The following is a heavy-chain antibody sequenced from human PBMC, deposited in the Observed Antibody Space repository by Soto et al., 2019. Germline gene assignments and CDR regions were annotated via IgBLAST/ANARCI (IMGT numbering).Heavy chain of an antibody. CDR3: ARDSRGYSYGYLWFDP. V-gene: IGHV3-33*01. Sequence: GGSLRLSCAASGFTFSSYGMHWVRQAPGKGLEWVAVIWYDGSNKYYADSVKGRFTISRDNSKNTLYLQMNSLRAEDTAVYYCARDSRGYSYGYLWFDPWGQGTLVTVSS. J-gene: IGHJ5*02. CDR2: IWYDGSNK. CDR1: GFTFSSYG. D-gene: IGHD5-18*01.